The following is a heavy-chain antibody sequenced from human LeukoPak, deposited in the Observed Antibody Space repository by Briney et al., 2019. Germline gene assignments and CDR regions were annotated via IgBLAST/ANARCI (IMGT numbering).Heavy chain of an antibody. CDR1: GFTFSSYA. J-gene: IGHJ4*02. CDR2: ISSSSSYI. D-gene: IGHD6-13*01. V-gene: IGHV3-21*01. CDR3: ARGAAADPADY. Sequence: PGGSLRLSCAASGFTFSSYAMSWVRQAPGKGLEWVSTISSSSSYIYYADSVKGRFTISRDNAKNSLYLQMNSLRAEDTAVYYCARGAAADPADYWGQGTLVTVSS.